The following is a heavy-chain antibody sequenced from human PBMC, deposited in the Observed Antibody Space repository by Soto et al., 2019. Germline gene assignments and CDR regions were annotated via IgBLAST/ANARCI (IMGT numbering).Heavy chain of an antibody. CDR1: GFTFSSYG. J-gene: IGHJ3*02. D-gene: IGHD5-12*01. CDR3: ARVRAMGYQDDAFDI. CDR2: IWYDGSNK. Sequence: QVQLVESGGGVVQPGRSLRLSCAASGFTFSSYGMHWVRQAPGKGLEWVAVIWYDGSNKYYADSVKGRFTISRDNSKNTLYLQMNSLRAEDTAVYYCARVRAMGYQDDAFDIWGQGTMVTVSS. V-gene: IGHV3-33*01.